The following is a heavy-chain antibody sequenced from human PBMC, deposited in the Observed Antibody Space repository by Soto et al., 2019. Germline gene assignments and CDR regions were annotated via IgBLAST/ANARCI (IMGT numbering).Heavy chain of an antibody. CDR1: GFTFSSYG. D-gene: IGHD3-22*01. Sequence: GGSLILSCAASGFTFSSYGMHWVRPAPGKGLEWVAVISYDGSNKYYADSVKGRFTISRDNSKNTLYLQMNSLRAEDTAVYYCAKEDYYDSSGYNDWGQGTLVNVA. J-gene: IGHJ4*02. CDR2: ISYDGSNK. V-gene: IGHV3-30*18. CDR3: AKEDYYDSSGYND.